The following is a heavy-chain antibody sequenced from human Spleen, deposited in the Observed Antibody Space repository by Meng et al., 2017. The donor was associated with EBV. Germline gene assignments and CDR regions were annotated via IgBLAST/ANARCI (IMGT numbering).Heavy chain of an antibody. CDR3: ARQWEVRGPIDY. CDR1: GGSISSDGYS. D-gene: IGHD1-26*01. CDR2: ISHTGST. Sequence: QLQLQESGSGLVKPSQTLSLTCAVSGGSISSDGYSWSWIRQPPGKALEWIGYISHTGSTSYNPSLKSRVTISVDTSKNQFSLKLSSVTAADTAVYYCARQWEVRGPIDYWGQGTLVTVSS. J-gene: IGHJ4*02. V-gene: IGHV4-30-2*01.